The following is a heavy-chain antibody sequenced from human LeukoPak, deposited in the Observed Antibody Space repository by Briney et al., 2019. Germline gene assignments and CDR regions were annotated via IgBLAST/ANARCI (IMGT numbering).Heavy chain of an antibody. V-gene: IGHV3-30*18. CDR2: ISYDGSNK. D-gene: IGHD3-10*01. CDR3: AKDLVRGVRTGRLFDY. CDR1: GFTFSSYG. Sequence: GGSLRISYAASGFTFSSYGMHWVRQAPGKGLEWVAVISYDGSNKYYADSVKGRFTISRDNSKNTLYLQMNSLRAEDTAVYYCAKDLVRGVRTGRLFDYWGQGTLVTVSS. J-gene: IGHJ4*02.